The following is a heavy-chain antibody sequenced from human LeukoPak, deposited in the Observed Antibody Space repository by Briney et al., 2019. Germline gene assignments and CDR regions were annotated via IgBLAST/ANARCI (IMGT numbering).Heavy chain of an antibody. Sequence: GGSLRLSCAASGFTFSDYYMSWIRQAPGKGLEWVSYISGSTTYTTYADSVKGRFTISRDNAKNSLYLQMNSLRGEDTAVYYCARLGSIATAGTPDYWGQGTLVTVSS. J-gene: IGHJ4*02. CDR2: ISGSTTYT. CDR3: ARLGSIATAGTPDY. D-gene: IGHD6-13*01. V-gene: IGHV3-11*06. CDR1: GFTFSDYY.